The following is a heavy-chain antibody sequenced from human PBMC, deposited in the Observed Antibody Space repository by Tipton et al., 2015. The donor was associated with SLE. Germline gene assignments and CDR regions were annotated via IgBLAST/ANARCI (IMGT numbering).Heavy chain of an antibody. J-gene: IGHJ4*02. Sequence: SLRLSCGASKFTFSTYGMNWVRQAPGRGLEWVSSIGISGDYKYYVDSVKGRFTISRDNAKNTLYLQMSRLRAEDTAVYYCARVRSNFDYWGQGTLVTVSS. CDR1: KFTFSTYG. CDR3: ARVRSNFDY. V-gene: IGHV3-21*01. CDR2: IGISGDYK.